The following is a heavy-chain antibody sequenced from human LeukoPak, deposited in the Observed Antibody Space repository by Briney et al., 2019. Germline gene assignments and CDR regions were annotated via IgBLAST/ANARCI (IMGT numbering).Heavy chain of an antibody. CDR3: ARGWGGSYYFPYNWFDP. D-gene: IGHD1-26*01. CDR2: INHSGST. Sequence: PSETLSLTCAVYGGSFSGYYWSWIRQPPGKGLEWIGEINHSGSTNYNPSLKSRVTISVDTSKNQFSLKQSSVTAADTAVYYCARGWGGSYYFPYNWFDPWGQGTLVTVSS. CDR1: GGSFSGYY. V-gene: IGHV4-34*01. J-gene: IGHJ5*02.